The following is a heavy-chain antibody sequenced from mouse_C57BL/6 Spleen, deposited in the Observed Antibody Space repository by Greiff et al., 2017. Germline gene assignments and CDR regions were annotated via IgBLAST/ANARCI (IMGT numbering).Heavy chain of an antibody. CDR3: ARDRDTVVAWFAY. D-gene: IGHD1-1*01. J-gene: IGHJ3*01. V-gene: IGHV1-64*01. CDR1: GYTFTSYW. CDR2: IHPNSGST. Sequence: VQLQQPGAELVKPGASVKLSCKASGYTFTSYWMHWVKQRPGQGLEWIGMIHPNSGSTNYNEKFKSKATLTVDKSSSTAYMQLSSLTSEDSAVYYCARDRDTVVAWFAYWGQGTLVTVSA.